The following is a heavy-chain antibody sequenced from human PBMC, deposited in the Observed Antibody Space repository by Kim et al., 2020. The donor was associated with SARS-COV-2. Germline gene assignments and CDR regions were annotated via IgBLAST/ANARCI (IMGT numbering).Heavy chain of an antibody. J-gene: IGHJ6*02. D-gene: IGHD4-4*01. Sequence: SVKVSCKASGGTFSSYAISWVRQAPGEGLEWMGGIIPIFGTANYAQKFQGRVTITADESTSTAYMELSSLRSEDTAVYYCAITTTVTKAYYYYGMDVWGQGTTVTVSS. CDR1: GGTFSSYA. V-gene: IGHV1-69*13. CDR2: IIPIFGTA. CDR3: AITTTVTKAYYYYGMDV.